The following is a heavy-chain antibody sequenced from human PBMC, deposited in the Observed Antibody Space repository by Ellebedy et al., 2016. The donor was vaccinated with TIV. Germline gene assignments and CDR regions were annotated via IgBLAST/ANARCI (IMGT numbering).Heavy chain of an antibody. J-gene: IGHJ5*02. CDR1: GGSISGSSYY. D-gene: IGHD3-10*01. V-gene: IGHV4-39*01. CDR2: IYYTGST. CDR3: ARWFGELLYVRWFDP. Sequence: SETLSLTCTVSGGSISGSSYYWGWIRQPPGKGLEWIGSIYYTGSTDSNPSLKSRVAISADTSKNQFSLRLSSVTAADTAVYYCARWFGELLYVRWFDPWGQGTLVTVSS.